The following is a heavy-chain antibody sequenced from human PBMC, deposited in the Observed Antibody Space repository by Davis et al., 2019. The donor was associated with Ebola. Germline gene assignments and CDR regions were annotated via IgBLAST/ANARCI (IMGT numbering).Heavy chain of an antibody. CDR3: ARAQFPTTSDH. D-gene: IGHD1-1*01. CDR1: GYTFTNYG. Sequence: AASVKVSCKASGYTFTNYGITWVRQAPGQGLEWMGWINPHNGNTNYAQNVQGRVTMTTDTSTSTAYMGVGSLRSDDTAVYYCARAQFPTTSDHWGQGTLVTVSS. CDR2: INPHNGNT. V-gene: IGHV1-18*04. J-gene: IGHJ4*02.